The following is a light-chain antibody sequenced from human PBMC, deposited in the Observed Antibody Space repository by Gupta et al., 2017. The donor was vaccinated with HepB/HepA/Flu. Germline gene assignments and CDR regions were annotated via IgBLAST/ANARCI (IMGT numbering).Light chain of an antibody. Sequence: EIVLTQSPATLSLSPGERATLSCRASQRVSSYLAWYQQKPGQAPRLLIYDASNRATGIPARFSGSGTGTDFTLTISSLEPEECAVYYGQQGSNWRTFGQGTRLEMK. CDR2: DAS. V-gene: IGKV3D-11*01. CDR3: QQGSNWRT. CDR1: QRVSSY. J-gene: IGKJ5*01.